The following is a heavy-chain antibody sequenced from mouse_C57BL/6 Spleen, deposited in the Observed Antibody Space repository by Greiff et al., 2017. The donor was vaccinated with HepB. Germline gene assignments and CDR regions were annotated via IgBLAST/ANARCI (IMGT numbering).Heavy chain of an antibody. CDR2: IDPANGNT. V-gene: IGHV14-3*01. Sequence: VQLKESVAELVRPGASVKLSCTASGFNIKNPYMHWVKQRPEQGLEWIGRIDPANGNTKYAPKFQGKATITADTSSNTAYLQLSSLTSEDTAIYYCARGNPYFDYWGQGTTLTVSS. CDR1: GFNIKNPY. D-gene: IGHD2-1*01. J-gene: IGHJ2*01. CDR3: ARGNPYFDY.